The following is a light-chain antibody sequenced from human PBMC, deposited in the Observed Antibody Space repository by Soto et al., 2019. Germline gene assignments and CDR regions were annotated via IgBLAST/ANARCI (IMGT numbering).Light chain of an antibody. Sequence: IQLTQSPSSLSASVGDRVTITCRASQGISSYLAWYQQKPGKAPKLLIYAASTLQSGVPSRFSGSGSGTDYSLTISGLQPEDFATYYCQQTYSSHPWTFGQGTKVDIK. CDR1: QGISSY. CDR3: QQTYSSHPWT. CDR2: AAS. J-gene: IGKJ1*01. V-gene: IGKV1-39*01.